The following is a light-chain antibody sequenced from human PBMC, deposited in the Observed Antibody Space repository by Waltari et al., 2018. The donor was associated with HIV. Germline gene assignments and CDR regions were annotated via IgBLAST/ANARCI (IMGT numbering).Light chain of an antibody. CDR2: DVS. V-gene: IGKV3-11*01. Sequence: EIVLTQPPGTLSLSPGDRATLSCSASQSVNTYLGWYQQKPGQPPRLLMSDVSKRAAGIPARFSGSGSGTDFSLTINNLKPEDSAVYYCQHRVSWPATFGGGTKVQIK. J-gene: IGKJ4*01. CDR3: QHRVSWPAT. CDR1: QSVNTY.